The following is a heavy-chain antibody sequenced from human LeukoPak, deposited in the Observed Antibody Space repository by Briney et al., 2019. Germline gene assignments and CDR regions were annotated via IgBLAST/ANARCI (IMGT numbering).Heavy chain of an antibody. J-gene: IGHJ4*02. D-gene: IGHD2-15*01. CDR2: IDPSDSHA. Sequence: GESLKISCNGSGYXFTSYWIAWVRQMPGKGLEWMGRIDPSDSHASYSPSLQGHVTISADKSINTAYLQWSSLKASDAAMYYCARHDCSGGSCPLAYWGQGTLVTVPS. CDR1: GYXFTSYW. CDR3: ARHDCSGGSCPLAY. V-gene: IGHV5-10-1*01.